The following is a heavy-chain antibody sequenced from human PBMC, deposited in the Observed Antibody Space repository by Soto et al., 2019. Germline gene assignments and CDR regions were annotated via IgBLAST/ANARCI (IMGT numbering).Heavy chain of an antibody. Sequence: GTSVKVTCKASGYTLTSYAMQWVHQAPGQRLEWMGWINAGNGNTKYSQKFPGRVTITRDTSASTAYMELRSLRSDDTAVYYCARESRGITISLPLGSYWGQGTLVTVPQ. CDR1: GYTLTSYA. D-gene: IGHD3-3*01. V-gene: IGHV1-3*01. J-gene: IGHJ4*02. CDR2: INAGNGNT. CDR3: ARESRGITISLPLGSY.